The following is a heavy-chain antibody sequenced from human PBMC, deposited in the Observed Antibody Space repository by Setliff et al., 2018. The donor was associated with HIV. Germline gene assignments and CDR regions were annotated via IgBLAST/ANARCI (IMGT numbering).Heavy chain of an antibody. Sequence: GASVKVSCKASGGTFSSYGINWVRQAPGQGLEWMGGIIPIFGTLNYAQKFQGRVTITADKSTSTAYMELSSLRSEDTAVYYCARNPQPTGTPDYYYYYYMDVWGKGTTVTVSS. CDR1: GGTFSSYG. J-gene: IGHJ6*03. CDR3: ARNPQPTGTPDYYYYYYMDV. V-gene: IGHV1-69*06. CDR2: IIPIFGTL. D-gene: IGHD1-1*01.